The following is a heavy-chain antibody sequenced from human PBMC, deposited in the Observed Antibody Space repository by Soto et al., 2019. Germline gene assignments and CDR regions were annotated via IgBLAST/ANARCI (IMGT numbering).Heavy chain of an antibody. CDR2: IFHCDST. J-gene: IGHJ6*02. CDR3: ARDRYYGSGTYYNFYSGMDV. Sequence: SETVSLTCTVSGGSINSGDYDWPGVRQPPGKVPELNGNIFHCDSTYDTPSLQRPITISLNTSKNHFSLKLSSVTPADTAVYYCARDRYYGSGTYYNFYSGMDVWGQGTTVTVSS. V-gene: IGHV4-30-4*01. CDR1: GGSINSGDYD. D-gene: IGHD3-10*01.